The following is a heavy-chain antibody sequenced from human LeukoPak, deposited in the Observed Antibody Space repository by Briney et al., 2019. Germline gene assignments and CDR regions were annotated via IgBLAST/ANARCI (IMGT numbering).Heavy chain of an antibody. D-gene: IGHD3-10*01. J-gene: IGHJ4*02. Sequence: GGSLRLSCAASGFTFVDYAMHWVRQAPGKGLEWVSGISWNSGSIGYADSVKGRFTISRDNAKNSLYLQMNSLRAEDTALYYCAKSRYGSGSLFDYWGQGTLVTVSS. CDR3: AKSRYGSGSLFDY. CDR1: GFTFVDYA. V-gene: IGHV3-9*01. CDR2: ISWNSGSI.